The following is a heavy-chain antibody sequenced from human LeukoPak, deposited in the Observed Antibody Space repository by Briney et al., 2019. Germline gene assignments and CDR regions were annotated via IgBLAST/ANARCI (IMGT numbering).Heavy chain of an antibody. D-gene: IGHD6-6*01. CDR3: ARQGRISARKNWLDP. V-gene: IGHV5-51*01. CDR2: IYPADSDT. Sequence: LGESLKISCKGSGYSFTSSWIAWVRQMPGKGLEWMGIIYPADSDTRYSPSFQGQVTISADKSISTAYLQWSSLKASDTATYYCARQGRISARKNWLDPWGQGTLVTVSS. J-gene: IGHJ5*02. CDR1: GYSFTSSW.